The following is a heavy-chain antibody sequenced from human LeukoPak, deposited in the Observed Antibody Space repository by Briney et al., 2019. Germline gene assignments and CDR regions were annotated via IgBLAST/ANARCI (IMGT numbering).Heavy chain of an antibody. Sequence: SETLSLTCTVSGGSISSYYWSWIRQPAGKGLEWIGRIYTSGSTNYNPSLKSRVTISVDTSKNQFSLKLSSVTAADTAVYYCGAWLRYIYYFDYWGQGTLVTVSS. CDR1: GGSISSYY. D-gene: IGHD5-12*01. J-gene: IGHJ4*02. V-gene: IGHV4-4*07. CDR3: GAWLRYIYYFDY. CDR2: IYTSGST.